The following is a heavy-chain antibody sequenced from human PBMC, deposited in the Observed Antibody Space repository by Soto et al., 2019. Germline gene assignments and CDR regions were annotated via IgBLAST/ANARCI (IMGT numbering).Heavy chain of an antibody. J-gene: IGHJ4*02. CDR3: ARSGRGYYDILTGYYKHFDY. Sequence: GESLKISCKGSGYSFTSYWIGWVRQTPGKGLEWMGIIYPGDSDTRYSPSFQGQVTISADKSISTAYLQWSSLKASDTAMYYCARSGRGYYDILTGYYKHFDYWGQGTLVTVSS. CDR1: GYSFTSYW. CDR2: IYPGDSDT. V-gene: IGHV5-51*01. D-gene: IGHD3-9*01.